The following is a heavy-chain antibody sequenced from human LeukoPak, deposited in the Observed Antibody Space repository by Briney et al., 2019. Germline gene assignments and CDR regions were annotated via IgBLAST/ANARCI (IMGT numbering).Heavy chain of an antibody. J-gene: IGHJ4*02. V-gene: IGHV4-59*08. Sequence: SETLSLTCTVSGGSISSYYWIWIRQPPGKGLEWIGYIQNIGSTNYNPSLESRVTMSLDTSKNQFSLKLTSVIAADTAVYFCARLLDPLGFCAGGSCYLDNWGRGTLVTVSS. CDR1: GGSISSYY. CDR3: ARLLDPLGFCAGGSCYLDN. CDR2: IQNIGST. D-gene: IGHD3-10*01.